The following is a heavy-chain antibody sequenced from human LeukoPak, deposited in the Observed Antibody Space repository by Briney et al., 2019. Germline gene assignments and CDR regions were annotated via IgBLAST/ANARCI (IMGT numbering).Heavy chain of an antibody. J-gene: IGHJ5*02. Sequence: ASVKVSCKASGGTFSNYAINWVRQAPGQGLEWMGWINPNSGGTNYAQKLQGRVTMTTDTSTSTAYMELRSLRSDDTAVYYCARDFLARYCSSTSCSEKPKFDPWGQGTLVTVSS. CDR1: GGTFSNYA. CDR2: INPNSGGT. D-gene: IGHD2-2*01. CDR3: ARDFLARYCSSTSCSEKPKFDP. V-gene: IGHV1-18*01.